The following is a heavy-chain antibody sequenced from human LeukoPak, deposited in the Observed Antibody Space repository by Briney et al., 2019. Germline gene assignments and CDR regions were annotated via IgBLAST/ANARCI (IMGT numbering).Heavy chain of an antibody. D-gene: IGHD3-3*02. CDR1: GFIVTNAW. J-gene: IGHJ4*02. Sequence: GGSLRLSCAASGFIVTNAWMNWVRQAPGKGLEWVGRIQSKTDGGKTDYAAPVKGRFTISRDDSKNTLYLQMNSLKTEDTAIYYCTTGIRGDWGQGTLVTVSS. V-gene: IGHV3-15*07. CDR3: TTGIRGD. CDR2: IQSKTDGGKT.